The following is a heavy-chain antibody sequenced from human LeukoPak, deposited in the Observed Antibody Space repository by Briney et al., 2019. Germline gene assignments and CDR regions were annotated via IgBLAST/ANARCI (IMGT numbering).Heavy chain of an antibody. CDR3: AKHRRVVTAIPYYFDY. D-gene: IGHD2-21*02. CDR2: ISGSGGST. V-gene: IGHV3-23*01. CDR1: GFTFSSYG. Sequence: GGSLRLSCAASGFTFSSYGMSWVRQAPGKGLEWVSAISGSGGSTYYADSVKGRFTISRDNSKNTLYLQMNSLRAEDTAVYYCAKHRRVVTAIPYYFDYWGQGTLVTVSS. J-gene: IGHJ4*02.